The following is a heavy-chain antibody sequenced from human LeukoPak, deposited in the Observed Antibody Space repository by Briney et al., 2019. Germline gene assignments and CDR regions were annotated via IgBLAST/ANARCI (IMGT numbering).Heavy chain of an antibody. V-gene: IGHV3-30*02. CDR2: IRNDGSNK. J-gene: IGHJ6*02. CDR3: ANHTDGYHYALDV. Sequence: GGSLRLSCAASGFTFSTYGMHWVRRAPGKGLEWVAFIRNDGSNKYYANSVKGRFTISRDTSKNTLYLQMNSLRADDTGVYYCANHTDGYHYALDVWGQGTTVIVSS. CDR1: GFTFSTYG.